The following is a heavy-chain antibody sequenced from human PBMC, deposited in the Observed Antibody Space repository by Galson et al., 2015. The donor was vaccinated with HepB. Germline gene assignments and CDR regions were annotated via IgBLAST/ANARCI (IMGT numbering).Heavy chain of an antibody. J-gene: IGHJ4*02. CDR3: ARLGSSDY. D-gene: IGHD3-10*01. CDR1: GFTFSSYA. CDR2: ISSNGGST. V-gene: IGHV3-64*01. Sequence: SLRLSCAASGFTFSSYAMHWVRQAPGKGLEYVSAISSNGGSTYYANSVKGRFTISRDSSKNTLYLQMGSLRAEDMAVYYCARLGSSDYWGQGTLVTVSS.